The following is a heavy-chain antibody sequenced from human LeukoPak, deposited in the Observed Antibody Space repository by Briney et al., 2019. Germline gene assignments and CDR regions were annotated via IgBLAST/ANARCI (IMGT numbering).Heavy chain of an antibody. CDR1: GGSISSYY. CDR2: INHSGST. CDR3: ASSAQVAAVPYHY. Sequence: SETLSLTCTVSGGSISSYYWSWIRQPPGKGLEWIGEINHSGSTNYNPSLKSRVTISVDTSKNQFSLKLSSVTAADTAVYYCASSAQVAAVPYHYWGQGTLVTVSS. J-gene: IGHJ4*02. V-gene: IGHV4-34*01. D-gene: IGHD1-26*01.